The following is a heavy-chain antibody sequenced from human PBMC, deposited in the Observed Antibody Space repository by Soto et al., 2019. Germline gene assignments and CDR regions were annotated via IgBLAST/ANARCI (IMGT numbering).Heavy chain of an antibody. D-gene: IGHD3-16*02. CDR2: INPNSGGT. CDR1: GYTFTGYY. Sequence: ASVKVSCKASGYTFTGYYMHWVRQAPGQGLEWMGWINPNSGGTNYAQKFQGRVTRTRDTSISTAYMERRRLRSDDTAVYYWARAGLEDYVWGSYRYNWFDPWGQGTLVTVSS. V-gene: IGHV1-2*02. J-gene: IGHJ5*02. CDR3: ARAGLEDYVWGSYRYNWFDP.